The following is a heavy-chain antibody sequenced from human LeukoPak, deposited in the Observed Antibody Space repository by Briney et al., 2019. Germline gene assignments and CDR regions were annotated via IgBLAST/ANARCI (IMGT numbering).Heavy chain of an antibody. CDR3: ARGTATPDY. Sequence: GSLRLSCAASGFTFSSYGMHWVRPAPGKGLEWVAVIWYDGSNKYYADSVKGRFTISRDNSKNTLYLQMNSLRAEDTAVYYCARGTATPDYWGQGTLVTVSS. J-gene: IGHJ4*02. V-gene: IGHV3-33*01. D-gene: IGHD2-21*02. CDR1: GFTFSSYG. CDR2: IWYDGSNK.